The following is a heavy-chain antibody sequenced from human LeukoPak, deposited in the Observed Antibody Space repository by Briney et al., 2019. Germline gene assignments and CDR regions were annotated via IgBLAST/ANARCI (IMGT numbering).Heavy chain of an antibody. CDR2: ISYDGSNK. D-gene: IGHD6-19*01. CDR1: GFTFSSYG. Sequence: GRSLRLSCAASGFTFSSYGMHWVRQAPGKGLEWVAVISYDGSNKYYADSVKGRLTISRDNSKNTLYLQMNSLRAEDTAVYYCAKESAEVAVAGTDYYYYGMDVWGQGTTVTVSS. V-gene: IGHV3-30*18. CDR3: AKESAEVAVAGTDYYYYGMDV. J-gene: IGHJ6*02.